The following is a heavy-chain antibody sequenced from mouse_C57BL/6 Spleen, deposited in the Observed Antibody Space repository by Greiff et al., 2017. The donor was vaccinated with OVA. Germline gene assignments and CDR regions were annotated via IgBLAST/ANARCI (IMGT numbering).Heavy chain of an antibody. Sequence: QVQLQQSGAELVRPGASVTLSCKASGYTFTDYEMHWVKQTPVHGLEWIGAIDPETGGTAYNQKFKGKATLTAAKSSSTAYMELRSLTSEDSAVYYCTKDGRWGGHYFDYWGQGTTLTVSS. J-gene: IGHJ2*01. CDR2: IDPETGGT. CDR1: GYTFTDYE. D-gene: IGHD3-1*01. CDR3: TKDGRWGGHYFDY. V-gene: IGHV1-15*01.